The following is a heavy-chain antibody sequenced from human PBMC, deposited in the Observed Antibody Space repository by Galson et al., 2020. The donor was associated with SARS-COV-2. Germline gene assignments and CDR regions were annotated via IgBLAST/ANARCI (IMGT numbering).Heavy chain of an antibody. CDR3: AGEGVIDGMDV. D-gene: IGHD3-10*01. CDR2: LYSGGYT. V-gene: IGHV3-53*04. CDR1: GFTVSSNY. Sequence: QAGGSLRLSCAASGFTVSSNYMSWVRQAPGKGLEWVSVLYSGGYTYYADSVKGRFTISRHNSKNTLYLQMNSLRAEDTAVYYCAGEGVIDGMDVWGQGTTVTVSS. J-gene: IGHJ6*02.